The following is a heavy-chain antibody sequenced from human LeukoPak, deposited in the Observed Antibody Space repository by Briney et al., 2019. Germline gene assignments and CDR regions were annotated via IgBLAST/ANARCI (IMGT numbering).Heavy chain of an antibody. Sequence: GGSLRLSCAASGFTVSSNYMSWVRQAPGKGLEWVSGISGSGGSTYYADSVKGRFTISRDNSKNTLYVQMNSLRAEDTAVYYCARRNNYYDSSGYPWAFGIWGQGTMVTVSS. CDR2: ISGSGGST. CDR1: GFTVSSNY. D-gene: IGHD3-22*01. V-gene: IGHV3-23*01. J-gene: IGHJ3*02. CDR3: ARRNNYYDSSGYPWAFGI.